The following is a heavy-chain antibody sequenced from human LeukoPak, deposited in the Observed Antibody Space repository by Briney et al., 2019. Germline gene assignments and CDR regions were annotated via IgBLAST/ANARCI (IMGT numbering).Heavy chain of an antibody. CDR1: GFTVSSNY. CDR3: ARVGYYASGPFSYFDY. Sequence: GGSLRLSCAASGFTVSSNYMSWVRQAPGKGLEWVAVTSYDGTKKDYADHVKGRFTISRDNSQNTLYLQMNSLRAEDTAVYYCARVGYYASGPFSYFDYWGQGTLVTVSS. D-gene: IGHD3-10*01. J-gene: IGHJ4*02. CDR2: TSYDGTKK. V-gene: IGHV3-30-3*01.